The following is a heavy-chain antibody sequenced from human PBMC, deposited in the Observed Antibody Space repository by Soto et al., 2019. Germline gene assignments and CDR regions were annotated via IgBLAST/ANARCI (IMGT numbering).Heavy chain of an antibody. Sequence: ASVKVSCKASEYIFTDYYIHWVRQATGQGLEWMGWMNPGSGDTGYAQKFQGRVTMTRDISIATAYMELSSLRSDDTAIYYCARMATFGSLNWFDPWGQGTLVTVSS. CDR1: EYIFTDYY. J-gene: IGHJ5*02. CDR3: ARMATFGSLNWFDP. D-gene: IGHD3-16*01. V-gene: IGHV1-8*02. CDR2: MNPGSGDT.